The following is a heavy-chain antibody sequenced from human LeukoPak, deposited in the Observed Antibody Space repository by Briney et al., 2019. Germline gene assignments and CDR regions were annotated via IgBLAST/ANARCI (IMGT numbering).Heavy chain of an antibody. D-gene: IGHD2-15*01. Sequence: ASVNVSCKASGYTFTSYGISWVRQAPGQGLEWMGWISAYNGNTNYAQKLQGRVTMTTDTSTSTAYMELRSLRSDDTAVYYCARDYCSGGSCYFDYWGQGTLVTVSS. V-gene: IGHV1-18*01. J-gene: IGHJ4*02. CDR3: ARDYCSGGSCYFDY. CDR2: ISAYNGNT. CDR1: GYTFTSYG.